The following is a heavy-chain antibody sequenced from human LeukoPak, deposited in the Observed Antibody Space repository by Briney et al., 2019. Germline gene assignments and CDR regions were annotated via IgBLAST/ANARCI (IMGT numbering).Heavy chain of an antibody. CDR2: ISSSGSTI. CDR1: GFTFSSYE. Sequence: GGSLRLSCAASGFTFSSYEMNWVRQAPGKGLEWLSYISSSGSTIYYADSVKGRFTISRDNAKNSLYLQMNSLRAEDTAVYYCARAGWLRDYFDYWGQGTLVTVSS. D-gene: IGHD5-12*01. V-gene: IGHV3-48*03. CDR3: ARAGWLRDYFDY. J-gene: IGHJ4*02.